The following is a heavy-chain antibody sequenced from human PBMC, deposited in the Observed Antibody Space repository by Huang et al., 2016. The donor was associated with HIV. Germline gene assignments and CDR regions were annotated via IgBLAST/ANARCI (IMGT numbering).Heavy chain of an antibody. V-gene: IGHV4-39*02. CDR1: GDSINSNTFY. D-gene: IGHD3-3*01. Sequence: QESGPGLVGPSETLSLTCAVSGDSINSNTFYWGWIRRPPGKGLEWIGSIYYSGNTYYNPALKRRARIAVDASKNRIFLQLRSVTAADTGVYYCARTGVAVSDDPEYFQHWGQGALVTIS. J-gene: IGHJ1*01. CDR2: IYYSGNT. CDR3: ARTGVAVSDDPEYFQH.